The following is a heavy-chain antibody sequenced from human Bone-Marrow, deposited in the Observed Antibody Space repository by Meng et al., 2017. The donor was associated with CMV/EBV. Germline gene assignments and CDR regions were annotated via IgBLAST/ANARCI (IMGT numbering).Heavy chain of an antibody. Sequence: GGSLRLSCVASGFTFRSYGMHWVRQAPGKGLEWVAVIWYDGSNKYYADSVKGRFTISRDNSKNTLYLQMNSLRAEDKAVYYCAKDSTVTPPYYYYYYGMDVWGQGTTVTVSS. CDR1: GFTFRSYG. CDR2: IWYDGSNK. CDR3: AKDSTVTPPYYYYYYGMDV. D-gene: IGHD4-11*01. V-gene: IGHV3-30*02. J-gene: IGHJ6*02.